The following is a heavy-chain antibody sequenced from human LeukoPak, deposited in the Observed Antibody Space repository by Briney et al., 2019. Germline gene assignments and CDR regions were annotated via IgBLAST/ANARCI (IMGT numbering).Heavy chain of an antibody. V-gene: IGHV3-30-3*01. CDR3: ARPLRYGYEGSLGYYGMDV. Sequence: GGSLRLSCAASGFTFSSYAMHWVRQAPGKGLEWVAVISYDGSNKYYADSVKGRFTISRDNSKNTLYLQMNSLRAEDTAVYYCARPLRYGYEGSLGYYGMDVWGQGTTVTVSS. J-gene: IGHJ6*02. CDR1: GFTFSSYA. CDR2: ISYDGSNK. D-gene: IGHD5-18*01.